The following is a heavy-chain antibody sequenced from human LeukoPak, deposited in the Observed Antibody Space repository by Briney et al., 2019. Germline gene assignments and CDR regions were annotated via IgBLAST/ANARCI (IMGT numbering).Heavy chain of an antibody. V-gene: IGHV3-23*01. CDR1: GFTFSNYA. D-gene: IGHD1-26*01. CDR2: ISPSGRTT. J-gene: IGHJ4*02. CDR3: AKVVLVGAIFGPGY. Sequence: PGGSLRLSCAASGFTFSNYAMSWVRQAPGKGLEWVSAISPSGRTTDYVDSVKGRFTISRDNSKNTLYLQMNSLRAEDTAVYYCAKVVLVGAIFGPGYWGQGTLVTVSS.